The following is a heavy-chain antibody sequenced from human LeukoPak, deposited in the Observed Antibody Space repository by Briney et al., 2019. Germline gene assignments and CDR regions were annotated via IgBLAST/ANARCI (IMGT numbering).Heavy chain of an antibody. D-gene: IGHD5-12*01. V-gene: IGHV1-69*13. CDR1: GGTFSSYA. J-gene: IGHJ4*02. CDR3: ARELMSGYDYVGLFAY. CDR2: IIPIFGTA. Sequence: SVTVSCKASGGTFSSYAISWVRQAPGQGLEWMGGIIPIFGTANYAQKFQGRVTITADESTSTAYMELSSLRSEDTAVYYCARELMSGYDYVGLFAYWGQGTLVTVSS.